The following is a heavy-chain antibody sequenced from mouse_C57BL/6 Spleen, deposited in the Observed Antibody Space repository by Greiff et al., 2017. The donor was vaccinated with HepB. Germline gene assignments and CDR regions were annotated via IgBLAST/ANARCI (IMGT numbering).Heavy chain of an antibody. CDR2: IDPENGDT. CDR1: GFNIKDDY. J-gene: IGHJ4*01. Sequence: VQLQQSGAELVRPGASVKVSCTASGFNIKDDYMHWVKQRPEQGLEWIGWIDPENGDTEYASKFQGKATITADTSSNTAYLQLSSLTSEDTAVYYCTTGGYAMDYWGQGTSVTVSS. CDR3: TTGGYAMDY. V-gene: IGHV14-4*01.